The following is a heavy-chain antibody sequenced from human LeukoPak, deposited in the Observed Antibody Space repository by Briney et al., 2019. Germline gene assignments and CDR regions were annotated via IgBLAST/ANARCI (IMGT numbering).Heavy chain of an antibody. CDR3: ARRGGSKIDY. J-gene: IGHJ4*02. D-gene: IGHD3-3*01. CDR2: VYYSGNT. Sequence: SETLSFTCNVSGGSISTSSYYWGWIRQPPGKGPEWIGSVYYSGNTYYSPSLKSRVTISVDTSKNQFSLKLSAVTAADTAVYSCARRGGSKIDYWGQGTLVTVSS. V-gene: IGHV4-39*01. CDR1: GGSISTSSYY.